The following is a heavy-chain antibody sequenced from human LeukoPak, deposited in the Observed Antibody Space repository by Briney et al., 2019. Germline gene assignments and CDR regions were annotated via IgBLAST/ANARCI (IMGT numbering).Heavy chain of an antibody. CDR1: GGSISSGGYS. CDR2: IYHSGST. Sequence: PSETLSLTCAVSGGSISSGGYSWSWIRQPPGKGLEWIGYIYHSGSTYYNPSLKSRVTISVDRSKNQFSPKLSSVTAADTAVYYCARALGYCSGGSCPRPYYFDYWGQGTLVTVSS. V-gene: IGHV4-30-2*01. CDR3: ARALGYCSGGSCPRPYYFDY. J-gene: IGHJ4*02. D-gene: IGHD2-15*01.